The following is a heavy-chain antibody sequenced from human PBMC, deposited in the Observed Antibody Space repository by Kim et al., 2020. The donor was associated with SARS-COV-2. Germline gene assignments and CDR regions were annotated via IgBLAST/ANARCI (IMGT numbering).Heavy chain of an antibody. J-gene: IGHJ4*02. CDR3: AKGQLWFGEPLYYFDY. CDR2: ISGSGGST. CDR1: GFTFSSYA. Sequence: GGSLRLSCAASGFTFSSYAMSWVRQAPGKGLEWVSAISGSGGSTYYADSVKGRFTISRDNSKNTLYLQMNSLRAEDTAVYYCAKGQLWFGEPLYYFDYWGQGTLVTVSS. V-gene: IGHV3-23*01. D-gene: IGHD3-10*01.